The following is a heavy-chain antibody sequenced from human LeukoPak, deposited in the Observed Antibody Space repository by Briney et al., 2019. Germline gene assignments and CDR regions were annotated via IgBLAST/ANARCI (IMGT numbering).Heavy chain of an antibody. CDR3: ASEASRIVVVTRQGDDY. J-gene: IGHJ4*02. CDR1: GFTFSSYW. Sequence: PGGSLRLSCAASGFTFSSYWMHWVRQAPGKGLVWVSRINSDGSSTSYADSVKGRFTISRDNAKNTLYLQMNSLRAEDTAVYYCASEASRIVVVTRQGDDYWGQGTLVTVSS. D-gene: IGHD3-22*01. CDR2: INSDGSST. V-gene: IGHV3-74*01.